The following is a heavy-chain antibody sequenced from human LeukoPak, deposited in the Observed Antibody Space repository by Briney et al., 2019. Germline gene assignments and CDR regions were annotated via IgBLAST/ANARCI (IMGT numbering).Heavy chain of an antibody. V-gene: IGHV1-2*02. Sequence: ASVKVSCKASGYTFTGYYMHWVRQAPGQGLEWMGWINPNSGGTNYAQKFQGRVTMTRDTSISTAYMELSRLRSDDTAVYYCARDRGSGPNYFDYWGQGTLVTVSS. J-gene: IGHJ4*02. CDR1: GYTFTGYY. CDR3: ARDRGSGPNYFDY. CDR2: INPNSGGT. D-gene: IGHD2-15*01.